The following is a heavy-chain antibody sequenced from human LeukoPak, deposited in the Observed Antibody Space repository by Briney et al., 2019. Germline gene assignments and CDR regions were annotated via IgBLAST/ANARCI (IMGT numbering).Heavy chain of an antibody. CDR2: ISYDGSNK. V-gene: IGHV3-30*04. D-gene: IGHD3-10*01. Sequence: GRSLRLSCAASGFTFSSYAMHWVRQAPGKGLEWVAVISYDGSNKYYADSVKGRFTISRDNYKNTLYLQMNSLRAEDTAVYYCARDGGGFGELPFDYWGQGTLVTVSS. CDR1: GFTFSSYA. J-gene: IGHJ4*02. CDR3: ARDGGGFGELPFDY.